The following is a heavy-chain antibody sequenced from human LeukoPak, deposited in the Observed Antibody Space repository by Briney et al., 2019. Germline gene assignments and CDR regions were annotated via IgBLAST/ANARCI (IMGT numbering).Heavy chain of an antibody. V-gene: IGHV3-21*01. Sequence: GGSLRLSCAASGFTVSSNYMNWVRQAPGKGLEWVSSISSSSSYIYYADSVKGRFTISRDNAKNSLYLQMNSLRAEDTAVYYCARTAFIAAADYWGQGTLVTVSS. J-gene: IGHJ4*02. D-gene: IGHD6-13*01. CDR1: GFTVSSNY. CDR2: ISSSSSYI. CDR3: ARTAFIAAADY.